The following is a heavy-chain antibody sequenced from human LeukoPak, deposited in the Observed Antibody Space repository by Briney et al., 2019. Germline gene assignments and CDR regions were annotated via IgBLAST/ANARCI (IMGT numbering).Heavy chain of an antibody. Sequence: ASETLSLTCTVSGYSISSGYYWGWIRQPPGKGLEWIGSIYHSGSTYYNPSLKSRVTISVDTSKNQFSLKLSSVTAADTAVYYCASCSTSCSYYYYYMDVWGKGTTVTVSS. CDR2: IYHSGST. CDR3: ASCSTSCSYYYYYMDV. V-gene: IGHV4-38-2*02. D-gene: IGHD2-2*01. J-gene: IGHJ6*03. CDR1: GYSISSGYY.